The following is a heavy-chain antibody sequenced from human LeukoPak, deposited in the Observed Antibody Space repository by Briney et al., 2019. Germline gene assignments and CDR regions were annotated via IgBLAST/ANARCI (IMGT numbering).Heavy chain of an antibody. V-gene: IGHV3-11*06. CDR1: GFTFSDYY. Sequence: GGSLRLSCAASGFTFSDYYMSWIRQAPGKGLEWVSYISGSSTYTNYADSVKGRFTVSRDNAKNSLYLQMNSLRAEDTAVYYCARASNPWLQLTWGQGTLVTVSS. D-gene: IGHD5-24*01. CDR2: ISGSSTYT. J-gene: IGHJ5*02. CDR3: ARASNPWLQLT.